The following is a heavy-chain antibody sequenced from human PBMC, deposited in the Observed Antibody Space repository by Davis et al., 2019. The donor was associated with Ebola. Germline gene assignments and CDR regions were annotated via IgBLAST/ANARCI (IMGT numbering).Heavy chain of an antibody. J-gene: IGHJ4*02. D-gene: IGHD2-15*01. Sequence: GGSLRLSCAASGFTFSYYTINWVRQAPGKGLEWVSSISSSSNYIYYADSVKGRFTISRDNAKNSLYLQMNSLRAEDTAVYYCARDRLTYCSGGSCSRFDYWGQGTLVTVSS. CDR2: ISSSSNYI. CDR3: ARDRLTYCSGGSCSRFDY. CDR1: GFTFSYYT. V-gene: IGHV3-21*01.